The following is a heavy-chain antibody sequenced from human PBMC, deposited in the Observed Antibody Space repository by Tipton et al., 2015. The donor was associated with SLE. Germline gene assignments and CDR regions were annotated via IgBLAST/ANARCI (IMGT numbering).Heavy chain of an antibody. J-gene: IGHJ3*01. D-gene: IGHD2-21*01. CDR1: GGSISSSSYY. CDR2: IYYTGST. V-gene: IGHV4-39*06. CDR3: ARLALEYCGGNCYSGAFDL. Sequence: TLSLTCTVSGGSISSSSYYWAWIRQAPGKGLEWIGNIYYTGSTYYNPSLRSRATISVDTSKNQLSLKLTSVTAADTAEYYCARLALEYCGGNCYSGAFDLWGQGTMVTVSS.